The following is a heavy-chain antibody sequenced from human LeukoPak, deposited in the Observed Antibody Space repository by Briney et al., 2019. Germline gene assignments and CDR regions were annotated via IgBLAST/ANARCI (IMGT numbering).Heavy chain of an antibody. D-gene: IGHD2-2*01. Sequence: GGSLRLSCAASGFTVSSNYMSWVRQAPGKGLEWVSIIYSGGSTDYADSVKGRFTISRDNSKNTLYLQMNSLRAEDTAVYYCAKSLGYCSSTSCYGNDYWGQGTLVTVSS. V-gene: IGHV3-53*01. CDR2: IYSGGST. CDR3: AKSLGYCSSTSCYGNDY. CDR1: GFTVSSNY. J-gene: IGHJ4*02.